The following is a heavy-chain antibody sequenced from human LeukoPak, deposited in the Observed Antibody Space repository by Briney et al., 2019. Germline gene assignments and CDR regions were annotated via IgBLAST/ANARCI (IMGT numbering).Heavy chain of an antibody. V-gene: IGHV4-59*11. J-gene: IGHJ5*02. CDR2: IYYSGST. D-gene: IGHD6-13*01. Sequence: PSETLSLTCTVSGGSISSHYWSWIRQPPGKGLEWIGYIYYSGSTNYNPSLKSRVTISVDTSKNQFSLKLSSVTAADTALYYCAKDSRSYSSSWYVHWFDPWGQGTLVTVSS. CDR3: AKDSRSYSSSWYVHWFDP. CDR1: GGSISSHY.